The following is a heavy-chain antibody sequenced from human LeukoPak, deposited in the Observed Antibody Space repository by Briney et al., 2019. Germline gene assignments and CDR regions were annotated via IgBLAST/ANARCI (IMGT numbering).Heavy chain of an antibody. CDR2: ITWSNGEI. Sequence: GGSLRLSCAASGLTFDVYAVHWVGQAPGKGLEWVSGITWSNGEIAYADSVKGRFTISRDNAKMYLQMNSLRTEDTAVYYCAKSLRNGSGWASDYWGQGTLVTVSS. D-gene: IGHD6-19*01. CDR3: AKSLRNGSGWASDY. V-gene: IGHV3-9*01. J-gene: IGHJ4*02. CDR1: GLTFDVYA.